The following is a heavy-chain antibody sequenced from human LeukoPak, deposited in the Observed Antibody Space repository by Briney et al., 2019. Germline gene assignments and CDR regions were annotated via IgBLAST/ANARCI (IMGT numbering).Heavy chain of an antibody. V-gene: IGHV3-66*01. CDR2: IYSGGST. Sequence: GGSLRLSCAASGFTVSSNYMSWVRQAPGKGLEWASVIYSGGSTYYADSVKGRFTISRDNSKNTLYLQMNSLRAEDTAVYYCARDDDTMVRGVRYYYYGMDVWGQGTTVTVSS. CDR3: ARDDDTMVRGVRYYYYGMDV. D-gene: IGHD3-10*01. CDR1: GFTVSSNY. J-gene: IGHJ6*02.